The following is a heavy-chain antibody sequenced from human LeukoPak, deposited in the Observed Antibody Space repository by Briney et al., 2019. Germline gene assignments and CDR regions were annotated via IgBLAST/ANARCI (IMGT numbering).Heavy chain of an antibody. CDR2: IYYSGST. CDR3: ARQRRGGGLGY. D-gene: IGHD2-15*01. J-gene: IGHJ4*02. V-gene: IGHV4-39*01. Sequence: SETLSLTCTVSGGSISSSSYYWGWIRQPPGKGLEWIGRIYYSGSTYYNPSLKSRVTISVVTSKNQFSLRLSSVTAADTAVYYCARQRRGGGLGYWGQGTLVTVSS. CDR1: GGSISSSSYY.